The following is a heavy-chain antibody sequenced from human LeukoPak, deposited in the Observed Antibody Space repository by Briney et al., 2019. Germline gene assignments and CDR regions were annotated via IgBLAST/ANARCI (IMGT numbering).Heavy chain of an antibody. CDR1: GGSFSGYY. J-gene: IGHJ6*03. CDR2: INHSGST. D-gene: IGHD2-2*01. V-gene: IGHV4-34*01. CDR3: ARGHTVVVPAATSYMDV. Sequence: PSETLSLTCAVYGGSFSGYYWSWIRQPPGKGLEWIGEINHSGSTNYNPSLKSRVTISVDTSKNQFSLKLSSVTAADTAVYYCARGHTVVVPAATSYMDVWGKGTTVTVSS.